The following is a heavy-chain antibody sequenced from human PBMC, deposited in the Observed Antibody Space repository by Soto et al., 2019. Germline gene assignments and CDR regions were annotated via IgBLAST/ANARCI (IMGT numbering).Heavy chain of an antibody. CDR3: RRSSRYSTDV. J-gene: IGHJ6*02. CDR1: GGSFSGYY. Sequence: SETLSLTCAVYGGSFSGYYWSWIRQPPGKGLEWIGEINHSGSTNYNPSLKSQATISVDTSKNQFSLNVISVTAADTAVYYCRRSSRYSTDVWGQGTTVTVSS. V-gene: IGHV4-34*01. D-gene: IGHD6-13*01. CDR2: INHSGST.